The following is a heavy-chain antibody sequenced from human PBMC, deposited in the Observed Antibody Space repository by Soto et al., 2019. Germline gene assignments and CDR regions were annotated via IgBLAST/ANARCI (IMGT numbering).Heavy chain of an antibody. CDR3: ARPKTIGAAAGKGWFDP. CDR1: GGSMSSYY. D-gene: IGHD6-13*01. Sequence: SETLSLTCTFSGGSMSSYYWALIRQPPGKGLEWIGSIFYTGSTYYSPSLKGRLTISVDPSKNQFSLKLTYVTAADTAMYYCARPKTIGAAAGKGWFDPWGQGTLVTVS. CDR2: IFYTGST. J-gene: IGHJ5*02. V-gene: IGHV4-39*01.